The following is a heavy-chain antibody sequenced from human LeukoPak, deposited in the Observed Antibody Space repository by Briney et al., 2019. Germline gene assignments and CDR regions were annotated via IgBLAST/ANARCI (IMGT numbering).Heavy chain of an antibody. CDR3: ARKSYDYVWGSTQPRWFDP. D-gene: IGHD3-16*01. Sequence: SETLSLTCSVSGASTTSYYWNWIRQAPGKGLEWIGYIYSDGTTSYSPSLRSRVTISIDTSRNQFSLKLSSVTAADTAVYYCARKSYDYVWGSTQPRWFDPWGQGTLVTVSS. CDR1: GASTTSYY. J-gene: IGHJ5*02. CDR2: IYSDGTT. V-gene: IGHV4-4*09.